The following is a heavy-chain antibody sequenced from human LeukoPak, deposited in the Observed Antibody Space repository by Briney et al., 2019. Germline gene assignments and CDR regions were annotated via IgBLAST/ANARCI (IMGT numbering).Heavy chain of an antibody. D-gene: IGHD6-13*01. CDR2: ISSSGSTI. CDR3: ASTHSSSWYSYRYFDL. J-gene: IGHJ2*01. CDR1: GFTFSDYY. V-gene: IGHV3-11*01. Sequence: TGGSLRLSCAASGFTFSDYYMSWIRQAPGKGLEWVSYISSSGSTIYYADSVKGRFTISRDNAKNSLYLQMNSLRAEDTAVYYCASTHSSSWYSYRYFDLWGRGTLVTVSS.